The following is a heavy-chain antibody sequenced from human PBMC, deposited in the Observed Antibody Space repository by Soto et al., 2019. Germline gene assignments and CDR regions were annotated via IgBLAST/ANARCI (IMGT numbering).Heavy chain of an antibody. CDR1: GGSVSSGSYY. Sequence: SETLSLTCTVSGGSVSSGSYYWSWIRQPPGKGLEWIGYMYNTGSTVYNPSLKSRVTISVDTSKNQFSLKLSSVTAADTAVYYCARFPRGYSYGHFDYWGQGTLVTVSS. J-gene: IGHJ4*02. CDR3: ARFPRGYSYGHFDY. V-gene: IGHV4-61*01. D-gene: IGHD5-18*01. CDR2: MYNTGST.